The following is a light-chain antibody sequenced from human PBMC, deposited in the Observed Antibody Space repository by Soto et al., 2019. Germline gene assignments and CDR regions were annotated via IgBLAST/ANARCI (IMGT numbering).Light chain of an antibody. CDR1: QSISSW. CDR3: QQYNSYPYT. Sequence: DIQMTQSPSTLSASVGDRVTITCRASQSISSWLAWYQQKPGKAPKLLIYKASSSESGVPSRFCGSGSGTEFTLTISSLQSDDFAAYYCQQYNSYPYTFGQGTKLEIK. V-gene: IGKV1-5*03. J-gene: IGKJ2*01. CDR2: KAS.